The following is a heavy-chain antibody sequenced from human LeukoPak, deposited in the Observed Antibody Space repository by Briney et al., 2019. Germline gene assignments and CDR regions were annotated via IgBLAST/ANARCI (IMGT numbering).Heavy chain of an antibody. Sequence: GGSLRLSCAASGFTFSSNYMSWVRQAPGKGLEWVSVIYSGGSTYYADSVKGRFTISRDNSKNTLYLQMNSLSAEDTAVYYCARERGFSSNPTEEPLGYYYGMDVWGQGTTVTVSS. CDR2: IYSGGST. CDR3: ARERGFSSNPTEEPLGYYYGMDV. V-gene: IGHV3-53*01. CDR1: GFTFSSNY. D-gene: IGHD1-14*01. J-gene: IGHJ6*02.